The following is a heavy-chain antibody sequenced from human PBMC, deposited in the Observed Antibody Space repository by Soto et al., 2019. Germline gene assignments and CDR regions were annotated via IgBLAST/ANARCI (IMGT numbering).Heavy chain of an antibody. CDR2: IRSKANSYAT. Sequence: PGGSLRLSCAASGFTFSGSAMHWVRQASGKGLEWVGRIRSKANSYATAYAASVKGRFTISRDDSKNTAYLQMNSLKTEDTAVYYCTKVPVGANPFDYWGQGTLVTVSS. J-gene: IGHJ4*02. V-gene: IGHV3-73*01. CDR3: TKVPVGANPFDY. CDR1: GFTFSGSA. D-gene: IGHD1-26*01.